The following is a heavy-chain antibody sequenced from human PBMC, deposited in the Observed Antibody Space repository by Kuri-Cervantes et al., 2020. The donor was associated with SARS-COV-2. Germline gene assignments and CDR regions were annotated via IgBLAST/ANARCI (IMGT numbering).Heavy chain of an antibody. J-gene: IGHJ4*02. Sequence: LSLTCAASGFTFSSYWMSWVRQAPGKGLEWVANIKQDGSEKYYVDSVKGRFTISRDNAKNSLYLQMNSLRAEDTAVYYCAKGIAVATGYFDYWGQGTLVTVSS. D-gene: IGHD6-19*01. CDR3: AKGIAVATGYFDY. CDR1: GFTFSSYW. CDR2: IKQDGSEK. V-gene: IGHV3-7*03.